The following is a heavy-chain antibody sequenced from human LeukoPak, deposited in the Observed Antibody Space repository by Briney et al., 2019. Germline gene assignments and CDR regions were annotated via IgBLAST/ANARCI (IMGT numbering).Heavy chain of an antibody. CDR2: VSGDGQRT. J-gene: IGHJ4*02. CDR3: AKEQDNLLLLSHFDA. V-gene: IGHV3-23*01. Sequence: PGGSLRVSCAGSGFTFNNYALNWVRQVPGKGLQWVAAVSGDGQRTFYADSVKGRFTIFRDNSMNTLSLQMNSLRADDTALYYCAKEQDNLLLLSHFDAWGQGILVTVSA. D-gene: IGHD1-14*01. CDR1: GFTFNNYA.